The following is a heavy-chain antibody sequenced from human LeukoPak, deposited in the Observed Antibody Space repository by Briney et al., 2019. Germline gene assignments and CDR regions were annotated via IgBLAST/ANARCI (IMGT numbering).Heavy chain of an antibody. CDR2: IIPIFGTA. Sequence: SVKVSCKASGGTLSSYTISWVRQAPGQGLEWMGGIIPIFGTAKYAQNLQGRVTITADESTSIAYMELSSLRSEDTAVYYCARDRYLSQRYFDYWGQGTLVTVSS. CDR3: ARDRYLSQRYFDY. J-gene: IGHJ4*02. V-gene: IGHV1-69*01. CDR1: GGTLSSYT. D-gene: IGHD1-1*01.